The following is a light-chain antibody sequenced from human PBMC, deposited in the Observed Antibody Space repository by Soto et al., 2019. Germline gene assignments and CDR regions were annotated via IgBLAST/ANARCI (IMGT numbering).Light chain of an antibody. CDR2: GAS. CDR3: QQYNNSPEYT. Sequence: EIVLTQSPGTLSLSPGERATLSCRASQSVSSSYLAWYQQKPGQAPRLLIYGASNRATGIPDRFSGSGFGTDFILTISRLEPEDFAVYFCQQYNNSPEYTFGQGTKLEIK. V-gene: IGKV3-20*01. CDR1: QSVSSSY. J-gene: IGKJ2*01.